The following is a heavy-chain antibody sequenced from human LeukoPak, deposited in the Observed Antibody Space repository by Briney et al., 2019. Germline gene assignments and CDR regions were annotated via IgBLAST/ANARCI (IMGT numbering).Heavy chain of an antibody. CDR3: ARHVHDFWSGYYYYYYYMGV. CDR1: GGSISSSSYY. CDR2: IYYSGST. Sequence: QPSETLSLTCTVSGGSISSSSYYWGWIRQPPGKGLEWIGSIYYSGSTYYNPSLKSRVTISVDTSKNQFSLKLSSVTAADTAVYYCARHVHDFWSGYYYYYYYMGVWGKGTTVTVSS. J-gene: IGHJ6*03. V-gene: IGHV4-39*01. D-gene: IGHD3-3*01.